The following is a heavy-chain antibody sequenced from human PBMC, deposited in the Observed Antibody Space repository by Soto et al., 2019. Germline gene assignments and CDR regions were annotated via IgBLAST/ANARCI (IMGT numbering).Heavy chain of an antibody. CDR1: EIVYLGYG. J-gene: IGHJ4*02. CDR2: IRFDGSNI. D-gene: IGHD1-26*01. Sequence: PGGSVRHSCVVAEIVYLGYGRLRVRKAPGKGLEWVAIIRFDGSNIYYADSVQGRFTISRDNSKNTLYLQMNSLRAEDTAVYYCASDGVEASVFFGYFDYWGQGALVTVS. CDR3: ASDGVEASVFFGYFDY. V-gene: IGHV3-33*01.